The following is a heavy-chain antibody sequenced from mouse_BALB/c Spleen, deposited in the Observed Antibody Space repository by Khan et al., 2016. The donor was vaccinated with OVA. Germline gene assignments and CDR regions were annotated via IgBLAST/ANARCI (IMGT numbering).Heavy chain of an antibody. CDR3: ARAYYANYREAMDY. CDR1: GFSLTGYG. CDR2: IWGDGST. J-gene: IGHJ4*01. D-gene: IGHD2-10*01. V-gene: IGHV2-6-7*01. Sequence: QVQLKESGPGLVAPSQSLSITCTVSGFSLTGYGVNWVRQPPGKGLEWLGMIWGDGSTDYNSGIKSRLSITKDNSKSQVFLKMNSLQTDDTASYYCARAYYANYREAMDYWGQGNSVTVSS.